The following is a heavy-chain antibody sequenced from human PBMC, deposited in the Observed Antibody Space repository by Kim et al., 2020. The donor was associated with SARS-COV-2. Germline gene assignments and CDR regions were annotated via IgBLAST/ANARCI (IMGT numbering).Heavy chain of an antibody. CDR3: LKDLGSGFSISSCDAIFNYGLEV. CDR2: IGWNGIKI. V-gene: IGHV3-9*01. D-gene: IGHD6-13*01. Sequence: SLRLSCAASGFTFDDYAMHWVRQAPGKGLEWVSGIGWNGIKIDYADSVKGRFTISRDNAKNSLYLQMNSLRVEDTALYYCLKDLGSGFSISSCDAIFNYGLEVWGRGTTVIVS. J-gene: IGHJ6*02. CDR1: GFTFDDYA.